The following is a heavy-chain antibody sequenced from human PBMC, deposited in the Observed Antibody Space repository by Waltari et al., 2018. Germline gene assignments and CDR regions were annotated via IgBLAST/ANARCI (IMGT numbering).Heavy chain of an antibody. CDR3: ARAYYYDSSGYYAGY. CDR2: SIPIFGTS. D-gene: IGHD3-22*01. Sequence: QVQLVQSGAEVKKPGSSVKVSCKASGGTFSSYAISWVRQAPGQGLEWLGGSIPIFGTSNYAQKCQGRVRITSDESTRTAYMELGSLRAEDTAVYYCARAYYYDSSGYYAGYWGQGTLVTVSS. CDR1: GGTFSSYA. J-gene: IGHJ4*02. V-gene: IGHV1-69*01.